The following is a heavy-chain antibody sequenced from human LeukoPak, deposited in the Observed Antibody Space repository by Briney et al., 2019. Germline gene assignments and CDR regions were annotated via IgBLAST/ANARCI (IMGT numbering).Heavy chain of an antibody. D-gene: IGHD3-3*01. CDR3: AREVYYDFWSGYDPNFDY. J-gene: IGHJ4*02. CDR2: ISSSSSYI. CDR1: GFTFSSYS. V-gene: IGHV3-21*01. Sequence: GGSLRLSCAASGFTFSSYSMNWVRRAPGKGLEWVSSISSSSSYIYYADSVKGRFTISRDNAKNSLYLQMNSLRAEDTAVYYCAREVYYDFWSGYDPNFDYWGQGTLVTVSS.